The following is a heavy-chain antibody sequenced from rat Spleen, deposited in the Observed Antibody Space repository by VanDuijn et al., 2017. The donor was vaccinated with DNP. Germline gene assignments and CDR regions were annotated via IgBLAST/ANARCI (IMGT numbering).Heavy chain of an antibody. CDR2: ISYEGITT. J-gene: IGHJ3*01. Sequence: EVQLVESGGGLVQPGRSLKLSCAASGLTFSDYAMAWVRQAPKKGLEWVASISYEGITTYYGDSVKGRFTISRDNPKSTLYLQMDSLRSEDTATYYCARRGYNSGYGGWFAYWGQGTLVTVSS. D-gene: IGHD4-3*01. CDR3: ARRGYNSGYGGWFAY. CDR1: GLTFSDYA. V-gene: IGHV5-17*01.